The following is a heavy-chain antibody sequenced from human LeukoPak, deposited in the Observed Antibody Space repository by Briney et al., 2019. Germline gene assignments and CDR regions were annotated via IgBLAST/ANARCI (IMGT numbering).Heavy chain of an antibody. Sequence: PSETLSLTCTVSGGSISSGDYYWSWIRQPPGKGLEWIGYIYYSGSTYCNPSLKSRVTISVDTSKNQFSLKLSSVTAADTAVYYCAREGGITGTTWLWGQGTLVTVSS. CDR1: GGSISSGDYY. J-gene: IGHJ4*02. V-gene: IGHV4-30-4*08. CDR3: AREGGITGTTWL. CDR2: IYYSGST. D-gene: IGHD1-7*01.